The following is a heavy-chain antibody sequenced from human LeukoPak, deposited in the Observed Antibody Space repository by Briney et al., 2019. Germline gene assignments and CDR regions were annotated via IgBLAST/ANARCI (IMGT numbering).Heavy chain of an antibody. D-gene: IGHD5-24*01. CDR1: GFTFSSYT. CDR2: ISTSGGSS. CDR3: AKTIPYWYFDL. J-gene: IGHJ2*01. V-gene: IGHV3-64*04. Sequence: GGSLRLSCSASGFTFSSYTMHWVRQAPGKGLEYVSAISTSGGSSYYADSVKGRFTISRDKSKNALYLQMNSLRAEDTAIYYCAKTIPYWYFDLWGRGTLVTVSS.